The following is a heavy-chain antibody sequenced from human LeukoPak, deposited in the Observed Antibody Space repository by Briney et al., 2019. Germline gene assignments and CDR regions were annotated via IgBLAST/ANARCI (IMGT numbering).Heavy chain of an antibody. V-gene: IGHV1-46*01. CDR3: ARVRRYFDWSSPFDY. Sequence: ASVKVSCKASGYTFTSYYMHWVRQAPGQGLEWMGIINPSGGSTSYAQKFQGRVTMTRDTSTNTVYMELSSLRSEDTAVYYCARVRRYFDWSSPFDYWGQGTLVTVSS. J-gene: IGHJ4*02. D-gene: IGHD3-9*01. CDR1: GYTFTSYY. CDR2: INPSGGST.